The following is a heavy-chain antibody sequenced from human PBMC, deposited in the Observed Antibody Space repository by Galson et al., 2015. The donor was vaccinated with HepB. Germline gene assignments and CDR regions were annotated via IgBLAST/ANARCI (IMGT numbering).Heavy chain of an antibody. D-gene: IGHD2-15*01. CDR3: AKDSPGRAFDI. J-gene: IGHJ3*02. V-gene: IGHV3-30*18. CDR1: GFTFSSYG. CDR2: ISYDGSNK. Sequence: SLRLSCAASGFTFSSYGMHWVRQAPGKGLEWVAVISYDGSNKYYADSVKGRFTISRDNSKNTLYLQMNSLRAEDTAVYYCAKDSPGRAFDIWGQGTMVTVSS.